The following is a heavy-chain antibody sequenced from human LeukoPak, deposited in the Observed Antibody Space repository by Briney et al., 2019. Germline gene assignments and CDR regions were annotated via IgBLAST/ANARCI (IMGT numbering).Heavy chain of an antibody. D-gene: IGHD6-19*01. CDR2: ISAYNGNT. J-gene: IGHJ6*02. V-gene: IGHV1-18*01. Sequence: ASVKVSCKASGYTFTCYGTSWLRQAPGQGFDWMGWISAYNGNTNYAQKLQGRVTMTTDTSTSTAYMELRSLRSEDTAVYYCARDRSHSSGWYGDYYYGMDVWGQGTTVTVSS. CDR3: ARDRSHSSGWYGDYYYGMDV. CDR1: GYTFTCYG.